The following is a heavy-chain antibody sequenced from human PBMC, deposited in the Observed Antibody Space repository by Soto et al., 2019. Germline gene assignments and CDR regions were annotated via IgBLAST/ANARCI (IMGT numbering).Heavy chain of an antibody. CDR3: AKEKTTVTTRHGMDV. Sequence: GGSLRLSCAAPGFTFSSYGMHWVRQAPGKGLEWVAVISYDGSNKYYADSVKGRFTISRDNSKNTLYLQMNSLRAEDTAVYYCAKEKTTVTTRHGMDVWGQGTTVTVSS. CDR2: ISYDGSNK. J-gene: IGHJ6*02. D-gene: IGHD4-17*01. CDR1: GFTFSSYG. V-gene: IGHV3-30*18.